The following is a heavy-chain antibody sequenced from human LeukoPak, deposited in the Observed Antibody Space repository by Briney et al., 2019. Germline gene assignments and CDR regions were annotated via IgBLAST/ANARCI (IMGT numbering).Heavy chain of an antibody. J-gene: IGHJ4*02. Sequence: GGSLRLSCAASGFTFSISVMHWVRQAPGKGLEFVSTINSNGRTTNYADSVKGRFTVSRDNSKNTLYLQMNSLRAEDTAVYYCAKSRSSGWYLAYWGQGTLVTVSS. D-gene: IGHD6-19*01. V-gene: IGHV3-64*02. CDR3: AKSRSSGWYLAY. CDR2: INSNGRTT. CDR1: GFTFSISV.